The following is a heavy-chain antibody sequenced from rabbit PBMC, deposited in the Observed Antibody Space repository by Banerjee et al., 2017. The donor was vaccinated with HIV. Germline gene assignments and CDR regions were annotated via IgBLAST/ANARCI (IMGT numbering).Heavy chain of an antibody. CDR1: GFDLSSSYY. Sequence: QSLEESGGDLVKPEGSLTLTCTASGFDLSSSYYMCWVRQAPGKGLEWIGSIAAGKDITYYASWAKGRFTISQTSSTTVTLQMTSLTAADTATYFCASGYSDVYFNLWGPGTL. J-gene: IGHJ4*01. CDR2: IAAGKDIT. CDR3: ASGYSDVYFNL. V-gene: IGHV1S40*01. D-gene: IGHD1-1*01.